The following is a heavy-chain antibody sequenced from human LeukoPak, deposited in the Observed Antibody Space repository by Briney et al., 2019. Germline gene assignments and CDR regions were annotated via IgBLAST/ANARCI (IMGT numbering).Heavy chain of an antibody. Sequence: SETLSLTCAVSGGSISSSNWWSWVRQPPGKGLEWIGEIYHSGSTNYNPSLKSRVTISVDKSKNQFSLKLSSVTAADTAVYYCARTAAAGTFHFDYWGQGTLVTVSS. J-gene: IGHJ4*02. CDR3: ARTAAAGTFHFDY. CDR2: IYHSGST. CDR1: GGSISSSNW. D-gene: IGHD6-13*01. V-gene: IGHV4-4*02.